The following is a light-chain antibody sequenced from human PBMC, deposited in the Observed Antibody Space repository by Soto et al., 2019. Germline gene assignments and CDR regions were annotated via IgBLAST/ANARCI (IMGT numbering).Light chain of an antibody. V-gene: IGKV1-5*01. CDR1: QSITSW. CDR3: QQYNGYS. CDR2: DAS. J-gene: IGKJ3*01. Sequence: DIQMTQSPSTLSASVGDRVTITYRTSQSITSWLAWYQQKPGKAPKLLIYDASSLQSGVPSRFSGSGSETEFTLTISSLQPDDFAAYYCQQYNGYSFGPGTTVDIK.